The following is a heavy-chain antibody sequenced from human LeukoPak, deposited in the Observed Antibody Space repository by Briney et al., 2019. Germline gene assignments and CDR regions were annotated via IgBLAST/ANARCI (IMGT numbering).Heavy chain of an antibody. V-gene: IGHV4-59*01. CDR1: GASISSYY. J-gene: IGHJ6*03. Sequence: SETLSLTRTVSGASISSYYWSWIRQPPGKGLEWVGYIYYSGSTNYNPSLKSRVTISVDTSKNQFSLKLSSVTAADTAVYYCARVYTSYYYFYIDVWGKGTAVTVSS. CDR2: IYYSGST. D-gene: IGHD4-11*01. CDR3: ARVYTSYYYFYIDV.